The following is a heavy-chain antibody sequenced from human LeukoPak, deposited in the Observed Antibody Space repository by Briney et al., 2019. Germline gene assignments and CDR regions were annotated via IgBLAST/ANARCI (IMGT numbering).Heavy chain of an antibody. CDR1: GGSLSGYY. J-gene: IGHJ4*02. CDR2: INHSGST. CDR3: ARSSIVVVIASPYYFDY. Sequence: SETLSFTCAVYGGSLSGYYWSWIRQPPGKGLEWIGEINHSGSTNYNPSLKSRVTISVDTSKNQFSLKLSSVTAADTAVYYCARSSIVVVIASPYYFDYWGQGTLVTVSS. D-gene: IGHD2-21*01. V-gene: IGHV4-34*01.